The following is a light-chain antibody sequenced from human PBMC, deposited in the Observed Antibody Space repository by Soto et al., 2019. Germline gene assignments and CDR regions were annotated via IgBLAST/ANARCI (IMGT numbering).Light chain of an antibody. Sequence: QSVLTQPAFVSESPGQSITIYCTGTSSYVGAYNYASWYQQYPGEAPKVIIYDVSHRPAGVSNRFSGSKSGNTASLTISGLQTQDEADYYCSSYTSATTYVFGTGTKVTVL. CDR2: DVS. J-gene: IGLJ1*01. CDR3: SSYTSATTYV. V-gene: IGLV2-14*01. CDR1: SSYVGAYNY.